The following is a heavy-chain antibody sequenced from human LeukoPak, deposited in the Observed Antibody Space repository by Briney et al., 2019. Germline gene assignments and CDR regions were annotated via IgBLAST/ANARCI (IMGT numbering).Heavy chain of an antibody. CDR3: ATSGYYYDTTGYFTNYFDY. Sequence: SVKVSCKASGYTFTSYDINWVRQATGQGLEWMGGIIPIFGTANYAQKFQGRVTITADKSTSTAYMDLSSLRSEDTAVYYCATSGYYYDTTGYFTNYFDYWGQGTLVTVSS. V-gene: IGHV1-69*06. CDR1: GYTFTSYD. CDR2: IIPIFGTA. J-gene: IGHJ4*02. D-gene: IGHD3-22*01.